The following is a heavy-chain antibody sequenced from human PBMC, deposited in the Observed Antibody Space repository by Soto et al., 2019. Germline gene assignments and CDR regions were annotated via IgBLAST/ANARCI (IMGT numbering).Heavy chain of an antibody. D-gene: IGHD6-19*01. CDR3: ARVRRGEWLVRYNWFDP. CDR1: GYTFTSYG. V-gene: IGHV1-18*01. CDR2: ISAYNGNT. J-gene: IGHJ5*02. Sequence: QVQLVQSGAEVKKPGASVKVSCKASGYTFTSYGISWVRQAPGQGLEWMGWISAYNGNTNYAQKLQGRVTMTTDTPTSTAHMELRSLRSDDTAVYYCARVRRGEWLVRYNWFDPWGQGTLVTVSS.